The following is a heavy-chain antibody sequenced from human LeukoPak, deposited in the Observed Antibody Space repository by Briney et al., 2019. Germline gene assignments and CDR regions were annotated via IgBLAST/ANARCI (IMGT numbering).Heavy chain of an antibody. D-gene: IGHD6-13*01. CDR3: ARRIGYSSSWSNWFDP. CDR2: INHSGST. J-gene: IGHJ5*02. Sequence: SETLSLTCAVYGGSFSGYYWSWIRQPPGKGLEWIGEINHSGSTNHNPSLKSRVTISVDTSKNQFSLKLSSVTAADTAVYYYARRIGYSSSWSNWFDPWGQGTLVTVSS. CDR1: GGSFSGYY. V-gene: IGHV4-34*01.